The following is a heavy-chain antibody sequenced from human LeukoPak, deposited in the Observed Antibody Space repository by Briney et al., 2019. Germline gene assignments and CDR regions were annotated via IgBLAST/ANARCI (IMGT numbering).Heavy chain of an antibody. Sequence: PGGSLRLSCAASGFTCDDYAMHWVRQAPGKGLEWVSGISWNSGSIGYADSVKGRFTISRDNAKNSLYLQMNSLRAEDTALYYCAKTYYDSSGYQHYGMDVWGQGTTVTVSS. CDR3: AKTYYDSSGYQHYGMDV. V-gene: IGHV3-9*01. CDR2: ISWNSGSI. CDR1: GFTCDDYA. D-gene: IGHD3-22*01. J-gene: IGHJ6*02.